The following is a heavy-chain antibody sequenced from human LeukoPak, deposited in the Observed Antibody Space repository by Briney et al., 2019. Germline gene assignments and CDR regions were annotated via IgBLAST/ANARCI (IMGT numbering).Heavy chain of an antibody. CDR3: AKRPVDTDDY. Sequence: GGSLRLSCAASGFTVSSNYMSWVRQAPGKGLEWVSAISGSGGSTYYADSVKGRFTISRDNSKNTLYLQMNSLRAEDTAVYYCAKRPVDTDDYWGQGTLVTVSS. J-gene: IGHJ4*02. CDR2: ISGSGGST. D-gene: IGHD5-18*01. CDR1: GFTVSSNY. V-gene: IGHV3-23*01.